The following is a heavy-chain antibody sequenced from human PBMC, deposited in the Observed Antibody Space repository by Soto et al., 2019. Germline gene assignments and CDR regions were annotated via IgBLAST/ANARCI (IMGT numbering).Heavy chain of an antibody. CDR1: GDSISTVDYF. Sequence: QVHLLESGPGLVKPSQTLSLTCSVSGDSISTVDYFWAWIRQPPGQALEYIGYIYKSTTTYYNPSVESRVAFSLDTSKSQFSLNVTSVTAADTAVYFCARGRYCLTGRCFPNWFDSWGQGTLVTVSS. D-gene: IGHD2-15*01. V-gene: IGHV4-30-4*01. CDR3: ARGRYCLTGRCFPNWFDS. J-gene: IGHJ5*01. CDR2: IYKSTTT.